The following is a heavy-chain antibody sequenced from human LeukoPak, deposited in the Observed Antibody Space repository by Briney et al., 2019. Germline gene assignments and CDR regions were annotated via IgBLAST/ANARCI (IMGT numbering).Heavy chain of an antibody. V-gene: IGHV3-48*03. D-gene: IGHD2-2*01. J-gene: IGHJ6*03. CDR3: ARGYCSSISCPDYYMDV. Sequence: GGSLRLSCAASGFTFSSYEMNWVRPAPGKGLEWVSYISSSGSTIYYADSVKGRFTISRDNAKNSLYLQMNSLRAEDTAVYYCARGYCSSISCPDYYMDVWGKGTTVTISS. CDR1: GFTFSSYE. CDR2: ISSSGSTI.